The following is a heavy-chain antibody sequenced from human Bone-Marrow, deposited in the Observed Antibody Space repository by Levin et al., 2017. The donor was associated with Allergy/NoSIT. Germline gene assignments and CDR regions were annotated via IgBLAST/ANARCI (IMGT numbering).Heavy chain of an antibody. D-gene: IGHD5-18*01. CDR3: ARVVVDTAMVWNWFDP. CDR2: ISSSSSYI. V-gene: IGHV3-21*01. Sequence: GESLKISCAASGFTFSSYSMNWVRQAPGKGLEWVSSISSSSSYIYYADSVKGRFTISRDNAKNSLYLQMNSLRAEDTAVYYCARVVVDTAMVWNWFDPWGQGTLVTVSS. CDR1: GFTFSSYS. J-gene: IGHJ5*02.